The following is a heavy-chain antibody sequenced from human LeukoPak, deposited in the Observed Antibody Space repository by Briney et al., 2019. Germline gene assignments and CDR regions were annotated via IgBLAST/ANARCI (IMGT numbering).Heavy chain of an antibody. D-gene: IGHD3/OR15-3a*01. V-gene: IGHV4-59*08. CDR3: ARLDSVWYFDL. CDR2: IYYSGST. J-gene: IGHJ2*01. Sequence: ASETLSLTCTVSGGTISTYYWNWIRHPPGKGLEWIGYIYYSGSTNYNPSLKSRVTISVDTSKNQFSLKLSSVTATDTAVYYCARLDSVWYFDLWGRGTLVTVSS. CDR1: GGTISTYY.